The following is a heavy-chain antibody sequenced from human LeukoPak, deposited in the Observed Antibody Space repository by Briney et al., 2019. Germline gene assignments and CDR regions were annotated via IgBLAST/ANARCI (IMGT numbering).Heavy chain of an antibody. J-gene: IGHJ4*02. D-gene: IGHD3-10*01. CDR3: ARRGSGSGNDYYFDY. CDR1: GGSISSYY. CDR2: IYYNGNI. Sequence: PSETLSLTCTVSGGSISSYYWSWIRQPPGKGLKWIGYIYYNGNINYNPSLKSRVTISVDTSSNQFSLKLNSVTAADTAVYYCARRGSGSGNDYYFDYWGRGTLVTVSS. V-gene: IGHV4-59*08.